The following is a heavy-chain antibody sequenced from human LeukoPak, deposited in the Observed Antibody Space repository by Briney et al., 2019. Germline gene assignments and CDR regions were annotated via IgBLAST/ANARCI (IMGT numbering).Heavy chain of an antibody. D-gene: IGHD4-17*01. CDR2: ISSSGSTI. Sequence: GGSLRLSCAASGFTFSSYEMNWVRQAPGKGLEWVSYISSSGSTIYYADSVKGRFTISRDNAKNSLYLQMNSLRAEDTALYYCARDWDYGDNIVYWGQGTLVTVSS. J-gene: IGHJ4*02. CDR1: GFTFSSYE. V-gene: IGHV3-48*03. CDR3: ARDWDYGDNIVY.